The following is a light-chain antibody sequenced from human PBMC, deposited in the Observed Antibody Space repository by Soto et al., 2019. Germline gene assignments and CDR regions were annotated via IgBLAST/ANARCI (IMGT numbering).Light chain of an antibody. Sequence: EIVLTQSPATLSLSPGERATLSCRASQSVSSYLGCYQQKPGQAPRLLISDASNRAAGIPARFSGSGSGTDFTLTISSLEPEDFAVYYCQQRSNWPPWTFGQGTKVEIK. CDR3: QQRSNWPPWT. V-gene: IGKV3-11*01. J-gene: IGKJ1*01. CDR1: QSVSSY. CDR2: DAS.